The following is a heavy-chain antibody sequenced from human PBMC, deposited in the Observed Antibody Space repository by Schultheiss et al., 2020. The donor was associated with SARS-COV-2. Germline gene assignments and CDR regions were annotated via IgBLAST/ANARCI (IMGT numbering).Heavy chain of an antibody. J-gene: IGHJ6*02. CDR3: ARRVPSTYGMDV. CDR2: IYYTGNT. Sequence: SETLSLTCTVSGGSISSYYWSWIRQPAGKGLEWIGNIYYTGNTNYNPSLKSRVTISVDRSKNQFSLKLTSVTAADTAVYYCARRVPSTYGMDVWGQGTTVTVSS. V-gene: IGHV4-59*01. CDR1: GGSISSYY. D-gene: IGHD1-26*01.